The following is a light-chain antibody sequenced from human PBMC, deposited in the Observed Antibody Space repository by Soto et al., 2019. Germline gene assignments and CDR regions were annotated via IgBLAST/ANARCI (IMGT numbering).Light chain of an antibody. J-gene: IGKJ5*01. CDR1: QTVRNNY. V-gene: IGKV3-20*01. Sequence: EVVLTPSPGTLSLSPREKATLSCRASQTVRNNYLAWYQQKPGQAPRLLIYDASSRATGIPDRFSGGGSGTDFTLTISRLEPEDFAVYYCQHYVERSPITFGQGNRLEIK. CDR3: QHYVERSPIT. CDR2: DAS.